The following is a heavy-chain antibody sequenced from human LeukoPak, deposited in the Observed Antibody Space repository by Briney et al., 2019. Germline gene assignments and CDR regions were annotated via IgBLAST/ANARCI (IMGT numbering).Heavy chain of an antibody. CDR3: ARWSGYDLASYFDY. V-gene: IGHV4-39*01. Sequence: SETLSLTCTVSGGSISSSSYYWGWIRQPPGKGLEWIGSIYYSGSTYYNPSLKSRVTISVDTSKNQFSLKLSSVTAADTAVYYCARWSGYDLASYFDYWGQGTLVTVSS. CDR1: GGSISSSSYY. D-gene: IGHD5-12*01. J-gene: IGHJ4*02. CDR2: IYYSGST.